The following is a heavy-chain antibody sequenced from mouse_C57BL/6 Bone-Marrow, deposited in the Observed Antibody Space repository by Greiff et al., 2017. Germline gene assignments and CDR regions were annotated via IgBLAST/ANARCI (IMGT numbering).Heavy chain of an antibody. CDR1: GYTFTSYW. CDR3: ARQGDYGVLLAMDY. CDR2: IDPSDSYT. Sequence: QVQLQQPGAELVKPGASVKLSCKASGYTFTSYWMHWVKQRPGQGLEWIGEIDPSDSYTNYNQKFKGKATLTVDTSSSTAYMQLSSLTSEDSAVYYCARQGDYGVLLAMDYWGQGTSVTVSS. V-gene: IGHV1-50*01. D-gene: IGHD2-4*01. J-gene: IGHJ4*01.